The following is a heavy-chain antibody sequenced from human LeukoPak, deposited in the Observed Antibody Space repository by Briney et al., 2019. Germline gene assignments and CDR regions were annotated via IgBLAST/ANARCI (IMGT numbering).Heavy chain of an antibody. Sequence: PGGSLRLSCAASGFTFNTYAMNWVRQAPGKGLEWVSSISSRSDYIFYADSMKGRLTISRDNAKNSLYLQMNSLRAEDTAVYYCARGFSALHVSGPAANFYMDVWGKGTTVTISS. V-gene: IGHV3-21*01. CDR1: GFTFNTYA. J-gene: IGHJ6*03. CDR2: ISSRSDYI. CDR3: ARGFSALHVSGPAANFYMDV. D-gene: IGHD2-15*01.